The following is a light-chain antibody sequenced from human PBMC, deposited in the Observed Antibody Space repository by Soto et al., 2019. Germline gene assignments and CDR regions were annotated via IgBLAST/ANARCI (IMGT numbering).Light chain of an antibody. CDR2: SAS. Sequence: EIVLTQSPGTLSLSPGESATLSCRASQSVNSRFLAWYQHKPGQAPRLLIYSASTRPTGIPDRFSGSASGTDFTRTISRLEPEDFAVYYCQQYGDYPPNTFGQGTKLEIK. CDR3: QQYGDYPPNT. CDR1: QSVNSRF. J-gene: IGKJ2*01. V-gene: IGKV3-20*01.